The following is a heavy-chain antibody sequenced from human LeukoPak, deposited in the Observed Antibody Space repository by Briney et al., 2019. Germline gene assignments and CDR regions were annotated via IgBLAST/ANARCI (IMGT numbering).Heavy chain of an antibody. J-gene: IGHJ6*02. CDR1: GGTFSSYA. D-gene: IGHD1-26*01. CDR2: IIPIFGTA. V-gene: IGHV1-69*13. CDR3: ARFLGGSYGMDV. Sequence: SVKVSCKASGGTFSSYAISWVRQAPGQGLEWMGGIIPIFGTANYAQKFQGRVTITADESTSTAYMELSSLRSEDTAVYYCARFLGGSYGMDVWGQGTTVTVSS.